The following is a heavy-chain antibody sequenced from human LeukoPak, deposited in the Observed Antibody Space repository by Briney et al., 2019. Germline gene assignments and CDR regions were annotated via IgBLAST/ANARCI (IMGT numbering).Heavy chain of an antibody. V-gene: IGHV1-8*01. CDR1: GYTFTSYD. CDR3: ARPNKKWLLQNDY. D-gene: IGHD3-22*01. Sequence: ASVTVSCKASGYTFTSYDINWVRQATGQVLEWMGWMNPNSGNTGYAQKFQGRVTMTRNTSISTAYMELSSLRSEDTAVYYCARPNKKWLLQNDYWGQGTLVTVSS. J-gene: IGHJ4*02. CDR2: MNPNSGNT.